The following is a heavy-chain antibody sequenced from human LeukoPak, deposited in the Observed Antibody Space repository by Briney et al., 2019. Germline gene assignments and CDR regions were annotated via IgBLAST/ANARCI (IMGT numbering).Heavy chain of an antibody. J-gene: IGHJ4*02. CDR1: GGTFSSYA. V-gene: IGHV1-69*04. CDR3: ARDRREYSSSSVGY. Sequence: SVKVSCKASGGTFSSYAISWVRQAPGQGLEWMGRIIPILGIANYAQKFQGRVTITADKSTSTAYMELSSLRSEDTAVYYCARDRREYSSSSVGYWGQGTLVTVSS. CDR2: IIPILGIA. D-gene: IGHD6-6*01.